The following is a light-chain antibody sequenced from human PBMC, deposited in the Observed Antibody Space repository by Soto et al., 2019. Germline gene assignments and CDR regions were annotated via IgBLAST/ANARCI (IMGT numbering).Light chain of an antibody. CDR2: EVL. CDR3: CSHSASIHWV. J-gene: IGLJ3*02. Sequence: QLVLTQPASVSGSPGQSITISCTGTSSDVGGYNFVSWYQQHPGNAPKLIIHEVLNRPSGVSSRFSGSKSGNTASLTISGLQAEDDAVYYCCSHSASIHWVFGRGTKLTVL. CDR1: SSDVGGYNF. V-gene: IGLV2-14*03.